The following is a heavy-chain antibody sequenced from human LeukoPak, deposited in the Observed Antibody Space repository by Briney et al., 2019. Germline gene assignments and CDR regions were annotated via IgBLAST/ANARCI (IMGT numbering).Heavy chain of an antibody. CDR3: ARGVITIFGVVITLLDY. CDR2: ISAYNGNT. CDR1: GYTFTSYG. J-gene: IGHJ4*02. V-gene: IGHV1-18*01. Sequence: ASVKVSCKASGYTFTSYGISWVRQAPGQGLEWMGWISAYNGNTNYAQKLQGRVTMTTDTSTSTAYMELRSLRSDDTAVYYCARGVITIFGVVITLLDYWGQGPLVTVSS. D-gene: IGHD3-3*01.